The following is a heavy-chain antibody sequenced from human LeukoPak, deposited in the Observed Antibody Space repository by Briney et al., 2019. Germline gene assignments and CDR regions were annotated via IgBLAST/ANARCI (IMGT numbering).Heavy chain of an antibody. D-gene: IGHD6-6*01. Sequence: GASVKVSCKASGYTFTDFYIHWVRQAPGQGLEWMGWINPNSGGTNYAQKFQGRVTMTRDTSISTAYMELSRLRSDDTAVYYCARGRIAARTKSFDYWGQGTLVTVSS. CDR2: INPNSGGT. CDR3: ARGRIAARTKSFDY. V-gene: IGHV1-2*02. CDR1: GYTFTDFY. J-gene: IGHJ4*02.